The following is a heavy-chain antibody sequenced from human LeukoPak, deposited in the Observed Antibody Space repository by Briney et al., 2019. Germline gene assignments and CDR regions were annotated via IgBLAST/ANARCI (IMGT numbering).Heavy chain of an antibody. V-gene: IGHV4-39*01. CDR3: ARHGYYGMDV. CDR2: IYYSGST. Sequence: PSETLSLTCTVSGGSIRSSSYYWGWIRQPPGKGLEWIGSIYYSGSTYYNPSLKSRVTISVDTSKNQFSLKLSSVTAAGTAVYYCARHGYYGMDVWGQGTTVTVPS. CDR1: GGSIRSSSYY. J-gene: IGHJ6*02.